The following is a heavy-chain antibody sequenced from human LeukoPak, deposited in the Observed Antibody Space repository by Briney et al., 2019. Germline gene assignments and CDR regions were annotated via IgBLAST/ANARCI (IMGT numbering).Heavy chain of an antibody. Sequence: PSETLSLTCTVSGGSISSYYWSWIRQPPGKGLEWIGYIYYSGSTNYNPSLKSRVTISVDTSKNQFSLKLSSVTAADTAVYYCASASPGCGYYYEDGGYFDYWGQGTLVTVSS. D-gene: IGHD3-22*01. CDR3: ASASPGCGYYYEDGGYFDY. J-gene: IGHJ4*02. V-gene: IGHV4-59*01. CDR1: GGSISSYY. CDR2: IYYSGST.